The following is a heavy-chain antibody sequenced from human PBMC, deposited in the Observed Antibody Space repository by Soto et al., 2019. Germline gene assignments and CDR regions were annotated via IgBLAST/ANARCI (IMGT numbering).Heavy chain of an antibody. D-gene: IGHD3-22*01. J-gene: IGHJ4*01. CDR1: GDSIRNYY. CDR3: ARGRTDSIGYLYYFDY. CDR2: IYDSGRT. V-gene: IGHV4-59*01. Sequence: SETLSLTCSVSGDSIRNYYWSWIRQPPGKGLEWIGYIYDSGRTNYNPSLKSRVTISVDTSKNQFSLKLSSVTAADTAVYYCARGRTDSIGYLYYFDYWGQGTLVTVS.